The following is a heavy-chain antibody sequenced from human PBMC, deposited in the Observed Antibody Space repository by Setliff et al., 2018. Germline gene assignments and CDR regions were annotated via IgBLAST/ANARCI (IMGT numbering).Heavy chain of an antibody. J-gene: IGHJ4*02. CDR1: GFTFSTYS. D-gene: IGHD3-22*01. CDR2: ISSSGSTI. CDR3: ASITYYYDSSGYYLDY. Sequence: LRLSCAASGFTFSTYSMNWVRQAPGKGLEWVSYISSSGSTIYYADSVKGRFTISRDNAKNSLYLQMNSLRAEDTAVYYCASITYYYDSSGYYLDYWGQGTLVTVSS. V-gene: IGHV3-48*04.